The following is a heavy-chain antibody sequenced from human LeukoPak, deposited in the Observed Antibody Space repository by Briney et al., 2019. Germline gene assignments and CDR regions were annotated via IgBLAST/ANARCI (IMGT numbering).Heavy chain of an antibody. J-gene: IGHJ6*02. V-gene: IGHV3-48*03. CDR3: ARDFVLPVRRVPNFYGIDA. Sequence: QPGGSLTLSCALSGLTFSSYEVIWVRPAPGRGGEGVSYISSSGSTIHYADSVKGRFNISRDNDKKSLYLEMYTRRGRGTGVYYSARDFVLPVRRVPNFYGIDAWGHGATVTVSS. D-gene: IGHD3-10*01. CDR1: GLTFSSYE. CDR2: ISSSGSTI.